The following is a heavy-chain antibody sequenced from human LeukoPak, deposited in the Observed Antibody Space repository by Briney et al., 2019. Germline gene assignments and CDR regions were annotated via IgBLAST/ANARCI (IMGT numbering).Heavy chain of an antibody. CDR3: ARQGHGCSGGSCYPNDAFDI. CDR2: IYPGDSDT. Sequence: GESLKISCKGSGYSFTSYWIGWVRQMPGKGLEWMGVIYPGDSDTRYSPSSQGQVTISADKSISTAYLQWSSLKASDTAMYYCARQGHGCSGGSCYPNDAFDIWGQGTMVTVSS. V-gene: IGHV5-51*01. D-gene: IGHD2-15*01. J-gene: IGHJ3*02. CDR1: GYSFTSYW.